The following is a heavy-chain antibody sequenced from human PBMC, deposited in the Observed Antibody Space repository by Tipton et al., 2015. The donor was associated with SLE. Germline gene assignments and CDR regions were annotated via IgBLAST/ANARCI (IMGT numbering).Heavy chain of an antibody. J-gene: IGHJ6*03. Sequence: SLRLSCAASGFTFSDYSMNWIRQAPGKGLEWVSYITTSNDYTNYADSLKGRFTISRDNAKNSLYLHINNLSADDTAVYYCARLGGSHDEGVYYHYMDVWGKGTTVTVSS. CDR3: ARLGGSHDEGVYYHYMDV. V-gene: IGHV3-11*06. CDR2: ITTSNDYT. CDR1: GFTFSDYS. D-gene: IGHD1-26*01.